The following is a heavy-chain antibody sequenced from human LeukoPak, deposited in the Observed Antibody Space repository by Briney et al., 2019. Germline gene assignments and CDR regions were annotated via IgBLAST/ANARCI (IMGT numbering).Heavy chain of an antibody. V-gene: IGHV7-4-1*02. CDR1: GYTFTSYA. Sequence: ASVKVSCKASGYTFTSYAMNWVRQAPGQGLERMGWINTNTGNPTYAQGFTGRFVFSLDTSVSTAYLQISSLKAEDTAVYYCARLADADYYDSSGYYESNDYWGQGTLVTVSS. D-gene: IGHD3-22*01. J-gene: IGHJ4*02. CDR2: INTNTGNP. CDR3: ARLADADYYDSSGYYESNDY.